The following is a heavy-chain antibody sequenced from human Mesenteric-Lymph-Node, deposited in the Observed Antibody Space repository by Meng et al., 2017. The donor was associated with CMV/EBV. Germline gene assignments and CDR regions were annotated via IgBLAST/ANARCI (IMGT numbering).Heavy chain of an antibody. J-gene: IGHJ4*02. Sequence: DTFSNAAINWIRQAPGQGLEWMGRIIPHLDIPNYSEKFQDRITITADKSTSTVSLELRSLRSADTAMYYCARDLRAVVAAPEFLDSWGQGTLVTVSS. D-gene: IGHD2-15*01. CDR2: IIPHLDIP. V-gene: IGHV1-69*04. CDR3: ARDLRAVVAAPEFLDS. CDR1: DTFSNAA.